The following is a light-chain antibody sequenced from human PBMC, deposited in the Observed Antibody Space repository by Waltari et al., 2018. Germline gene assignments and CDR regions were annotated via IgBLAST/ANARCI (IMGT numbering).Light chain of an antibody. CDR1: SGHSTYT. CDR2: VNSDGTH. V-gene: IGLV4-69*01. CDR3: QTWGTGTVV. J-gene: IGLJ2*01. Sequence: QLVLTQSPSASASLGASVKLTCTLSSGHSTYTIAWHQQQPEKGPLYLMRVNSDGTHSKGDGIPDRFSGSTSGGERHLTISSLQSEDEADYYCQTWGTGTVVFGGGTKLTVL.